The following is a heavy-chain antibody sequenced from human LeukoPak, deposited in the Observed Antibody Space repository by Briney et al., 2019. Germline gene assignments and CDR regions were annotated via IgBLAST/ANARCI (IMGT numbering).Heavy chain of an antibody. CDR2: IYSGGST. CDR1: GFTVSSNY. Sequence: GGSLRLSCAASGFTVSSNYMNWVRQAPGKGLEWVSFIYSGGSTYYADSVRGRFTISRDNFKNTVYLQMNSLRAEDTAVYYCARDTPDYYYGMDVWGQGTTVTVSS. J-gene: IGHJ6*02. CDR3: ARDTPDYYYGMDV. V-gene: IGHV3-66*01.